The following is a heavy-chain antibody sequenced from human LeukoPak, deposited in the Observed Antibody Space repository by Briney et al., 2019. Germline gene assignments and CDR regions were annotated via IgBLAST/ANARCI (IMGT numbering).Heavy chain of an antibody. V-gene: IGHV4-61*02. J-gene: IGHJ6*03. CDR3: ARDRNDILTGSYYYYYYMDV. CDR2: IYTSGST. Sequence: PSETLSLTCTVSGGSISSGSYYWSWIRQPAGKGLEWIGRIYTSGSTNYNPSLKSRVTISVDTSKNQFSLKLSSVTAADTAVYYCARDRNDILTGSYYYYYYMDVWGKGTTVTISS. D-gene: IGHD3-9*01. CDR1: GGSISSGSYY.